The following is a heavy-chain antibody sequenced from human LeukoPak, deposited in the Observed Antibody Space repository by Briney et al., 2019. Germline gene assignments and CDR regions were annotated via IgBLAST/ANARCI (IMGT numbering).Heavy chain of an antibody. CDR3: GRGGKVEQLVLAR. Sequence: PGGSLRLSCAASGFTFSSYSMNWVRQAPGKGLEWVSSISSSSSYIYYADSVKGRFTISRDNAKNSLYLQMHSLRAEDTAVYYCGRGGKVEQLVLARWGQGSLVTVSS. CDR2: ISSSSSYI. CDR1: GFTFSSYS. D-gene: IGHD6-13*01. V-gene: IGHV3-21*01. J-gene: IGHJ4*02.